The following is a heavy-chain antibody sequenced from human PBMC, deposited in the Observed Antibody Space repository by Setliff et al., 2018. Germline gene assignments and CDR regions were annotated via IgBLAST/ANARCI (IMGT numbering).Heavy chain of an antibody. CDR3: ARTCSGSGCYAGLES. CDR1: GFTFRKHA. D-gene: IGHD2-15*01. V-gene: IGHV3-33*07. CDR2: IWDDGGNK. J-gene: IGHJ4*02. Sequence: GGSLRLSCTASGFTFRKHALAWVRQAPGKGLEWVAVIWDDGGNKYHADSVKGRFTISRDNSNNTRYLQMNSLRPEDTAVYYCARTCSGSGCYAGLESWGQGTPVTVSS.